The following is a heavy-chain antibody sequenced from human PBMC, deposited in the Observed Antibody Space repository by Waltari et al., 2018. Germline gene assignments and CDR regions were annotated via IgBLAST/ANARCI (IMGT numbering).Heavy chain of an antibody. J-gene: IGHJ4*02. V-gene: IGHV2-5*02. Sequence: QINFKESGPTLVKPTQTLTLTCTFPWFSLSPSGVGLGWIRPPPGKALEWLALIYWDDDKRYSPSLKSRLTITKDTSKNQVVLTMTNMDPVDTATYYCAHRSSGWRFDYWGQGTLVTVSS. CDR1: WFSLSPSGVG. CDR3: AHRSSGWRFDY. D-gene: IGHD6-19*01. CDR2: IYWDDDK.